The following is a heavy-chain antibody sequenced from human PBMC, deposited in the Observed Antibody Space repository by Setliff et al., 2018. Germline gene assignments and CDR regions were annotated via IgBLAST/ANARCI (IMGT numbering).Heavy chain of an antibody. J-gene: IGHJ6*03. V-gene: IGHV3-48*03. CDR3: ARDNGRLPTEKSPYYSYYMDV. Sequence: PGGSLRLSCAASGFTFSNYEMNWVRQAPGKGLEWVSYISYSGSTMYYADSVKGRFTISRDNDKNSMYLQMNSLGAEDTAVYYCARDNGRLPTEKSPYYSYYMDVWGEGTTVTVSS. CDR2: ISYSGSTM. D-gene: IGHD4-4*01. CDR1: GFTFSNYE.